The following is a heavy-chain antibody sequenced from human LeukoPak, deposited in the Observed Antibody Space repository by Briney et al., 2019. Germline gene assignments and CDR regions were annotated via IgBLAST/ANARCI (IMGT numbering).Heavy chain of an antibody. D-gene: IGHD4-17*01. Sequence: GGSLRLSCAASGFIFSNYAIHWVRQAPGKGLEWVTAISYNGDNQHYADPVKGRFTISRDNSKNTVYLQIDALRTEDSAVYYCVKVYPTLTTSSVLGSWGQGTLVTVSS. V-gene: IGHV3-30*18. CDR2: ISYNGDNQ. J-gene: IGHJ4*03. CDR3: VKVYPTLTTSSVLGS. CDR1: GFIFSNYA.